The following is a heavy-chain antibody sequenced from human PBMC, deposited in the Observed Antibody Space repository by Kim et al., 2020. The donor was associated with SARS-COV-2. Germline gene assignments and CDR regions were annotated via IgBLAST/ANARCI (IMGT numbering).Heavy chain of an antibody. CDR1: GDSVSSNCAA. CDR3: ARGASSGWREGVNWVDP. CDR2: KYYRSKWYN. J-gene: IGHJ5*02. D-gene: IGHD6-19*01. V-gene: IGHV6-1*01. Sequence: SQTLSLTCAISGDSVSSNCAAWNWIRQSPSRGLEWLGRKYYRSKWYNDYAVSVKSRITINPDTSKNQFSLQLNSVTPEDTAVYYCARGASSGWREGVNWVDPWGQGTLVTVSS.